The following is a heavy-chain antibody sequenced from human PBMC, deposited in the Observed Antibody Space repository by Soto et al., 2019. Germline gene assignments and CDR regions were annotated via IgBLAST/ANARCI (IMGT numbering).Heavy chain of an antibody. CDR3: ARGDPLNYGSYPYWHYYGMDV. Sequence: RLCRGASGVIGVSFDVRWVLKDKGKGLEWVSVITTTGDTYYAASVKGRFTISRENAENSLYLQMNSLRAEDAAVYYCARGDPLNYGSYPYWHYYGMDVWGRGTTVTVSS. V-gene: IGHV3-13*01. D-gene: IGHD2-8*02. J-gene: IGHJ6*02. CDR2: ITTTGDT. CDR1: GVIGVSFD.